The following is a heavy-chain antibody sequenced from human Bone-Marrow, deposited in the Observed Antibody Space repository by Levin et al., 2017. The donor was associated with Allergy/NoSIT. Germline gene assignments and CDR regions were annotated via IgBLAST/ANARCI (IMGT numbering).Heavy chain of an antibody. D-gene: IGHD3-3*01. CDR3: AILINRLRDSKPQPDY. CDR1: GGTFFQSA. Sequence: KISCKTFGGTFFQSALSWVRQAPGQGLQWMGGITPMFVTPKYAQKFEDRITITADDSTSTTYLEVNSLTSDDTAIYYCAILINRLRDSKPQPDYWGQGTRVTVSS. CDR2: ITPMFVTP. V-gene: IGHV1-69*01. J-gene: IGHJ4*02.